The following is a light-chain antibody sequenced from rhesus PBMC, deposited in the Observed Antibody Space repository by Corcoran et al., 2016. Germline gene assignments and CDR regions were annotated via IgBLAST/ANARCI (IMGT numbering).Light chain of an antibody. V-gene: IGKV1-36*01. CDR1: QGISNY. CDR3: LQYNSKPFT. J-gene: IGKJ3*01. Sequence: DIQMTQSPSSLSASVGDRVTITCRASQGISNYLSWYKQKPGKASKPLIYAASSLESGVPSRFSGSGTGTELTLTLSSLQPEDFAAYYCLQYNSKPFTFGPGTKLDIK. CDR2: AAS.